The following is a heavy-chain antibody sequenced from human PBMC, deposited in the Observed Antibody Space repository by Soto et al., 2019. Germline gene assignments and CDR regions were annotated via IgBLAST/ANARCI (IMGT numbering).Heavy chain of an antibody. V-gene: IGHV1-46*01. Sequence: GASVKVSCKASGYTFTSYGISWVRQAPGQGLEWMGWINPSGGSTSYAQKFQGRVTMTRDTSTSTVYMELSSLRSEDTAVYYCARDLLAVTNYYYYGMDVWGQGTTVTVSS. CDR3: ARDLLAVTNYYYYGMDV. D-gene: IGHD4-4*01. CDR2: INPSGGST. J-gene: IGHJ6*02. CDR1: GYTFTSYG.